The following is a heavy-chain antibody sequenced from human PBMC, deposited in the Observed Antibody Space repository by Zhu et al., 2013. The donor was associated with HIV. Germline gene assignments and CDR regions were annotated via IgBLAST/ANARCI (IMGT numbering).Heavy chain of an antibody. CDR1: GGTFSSYA. CDR3: ARDRRVRYYYDSSGDGDYYYYYGMDV. D-gene: IGHD3-22*01. CDR2: IIPIFGTA. V-gene: IGHV1-69*06. Sequence: QVQLVQSGAEVKKPGASVKVSCKASGGTFSSYAISWVRQAPGQGLEWMGGIIPIFGTANYAQKFQGRVTITADKSTSTAYMELSSLRSEDTAVYYCARDRRVRYYYDSSGDGDYYYYYGMDVWGQGTTVTVSS. J-gene: IGHJ6*02.